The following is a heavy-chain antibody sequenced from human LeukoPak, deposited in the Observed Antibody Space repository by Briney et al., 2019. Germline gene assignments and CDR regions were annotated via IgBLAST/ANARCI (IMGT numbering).Heavy chain of an antibody. Sequence: SETLSLTCTVSGGSISSYYWSWIRQPPGKGLEWIGYIYYSGSTNYSPSLKSRVTISVDTSKNQFSLKLSSVTAADTAVYYCARKNVGVVPAAIRWFDPWGQGTLVTVS. J-gene: IGHJ5*02. CDR3: ARKNVGVVPAAIRWFDP. CDR2: IYYSGST. CDR1: GGSISSYY. D-gene: IGHD2-2*01. V-gene: IGHV4-59*01.